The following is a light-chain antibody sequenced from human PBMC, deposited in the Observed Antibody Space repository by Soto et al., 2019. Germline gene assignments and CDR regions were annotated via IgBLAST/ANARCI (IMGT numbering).Light chain of an antibody. CDR3: SSYTSSSTLV. V-gene: IGLV2-14*01. J-gene: IGLJ1*01. Sequence: QAALNKPASLSGSPGQAITISCTGTSSDVGGYNYVSWYQQHPGKAPKLMIYEVSNRPSGVSNRFSGSKSGNTASLTISGLQAEDEADYYCSSYTSSSTLVFGTGTKVTVL. CDR1: SSDVGGYNY. CDR2: EVS.